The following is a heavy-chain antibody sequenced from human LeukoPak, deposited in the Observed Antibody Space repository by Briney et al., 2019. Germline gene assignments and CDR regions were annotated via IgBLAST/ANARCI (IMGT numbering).Heavy chain of an antibody. CDR3: ARFNDIAVAGSPKDWYFDL. Sequence: SETLSLTCIVSGGSISGYYWNWIRQAPGKGLEWIGYIYYSGSTNYNPSLKSRVALSVDTSKMQFSLKLSSVTAADTAVYYCARFNDIAVAGSPKDWYFDLWGRGTLVTVSS. J-gene: IGHJ2*01. CDR2: IYYSGST. CDR1: GGSISGYY. V-gene: IGHV4-59*01. D-gene: IGHD6-19*01.